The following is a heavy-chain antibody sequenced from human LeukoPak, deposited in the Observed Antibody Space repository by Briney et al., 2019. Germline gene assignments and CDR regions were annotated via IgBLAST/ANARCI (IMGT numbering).Heavy chain of an antibody. J-gene: IGHJ4*02. Sequence: GGSLRLSCAASGFTFSSYSMNWVRQAPGKGLEWVSSISSSSGYIYYADSVKGRFTISRDNAKNSLYLQMNSLRAEDTAVYYCARGIVVVPAAIDLPYYFDYWGQGTLVTISS. CDR1: GFTFSSYS. V-gene: IGHV3-21*01. CDR2: ISSSSGYI. CDR3: ARGIVVVPAAIDLPYYFDY. D-gene: IGHD2-2*01.